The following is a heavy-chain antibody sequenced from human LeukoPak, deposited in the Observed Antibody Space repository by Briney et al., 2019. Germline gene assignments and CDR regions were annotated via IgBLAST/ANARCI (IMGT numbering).Heavy chain of an antibody. V-gene: IGHV3-33*01. J-gene: IGHJ4*02. CDR3: ARAEGHSSGWYYFDY. CDR1: GFTFSSYG. D-gene: IGHD6-19*01. Sequence: QPGRSLRLSCAASGFTFSSYGMHWVRQAPGKGLEWVAVIWYDGSNKYYADSVKGRFTISRDNSKNTLYLQMNSLRAEDTAVYYCARAEGHSSGWYYFDYWGQGTLVTVSS. CDR2: IWYDGSNK.